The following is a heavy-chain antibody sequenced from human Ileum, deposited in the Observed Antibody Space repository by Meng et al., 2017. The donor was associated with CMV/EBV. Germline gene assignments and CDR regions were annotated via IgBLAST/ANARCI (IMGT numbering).Heavy chain of an antibody. V-gene: IGHV4-39*07. J-gene: IGHJ4*02. D-gene: IGHD3-3*01. Sequence: QLRLQGQGPGLVKPLETLSRTSTASGGSTTSSTYYWGWIRQPPGKGLEWIGSVYYSGTTYYNPSLKNRVNMSIDTSKNRFSLKLSSATAADTAVYYCARNVGFYSSQIAYWGQGALVTVSS. CDR2: VYYSGTT. CDR1: GGSTTSSTYY. CDR3: ARNVGFYSSQIAY.